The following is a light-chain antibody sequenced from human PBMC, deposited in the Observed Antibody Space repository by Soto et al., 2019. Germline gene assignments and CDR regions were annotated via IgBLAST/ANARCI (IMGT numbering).Light chain of an antibody. V-gene: IGKV3-15*01. CDR2: GAS. Sequence: EIVMTQSPATLSVSPGERATLSCRASQSVSSNLAWYQQKPGQAPRLLIYGASTRATGIPARFSCSGSGTECTLPIGSLQSEDFAVYYWQQYNNWPIFTFGPGTKVDIK. CDR1: QSVSSN. J-gene: IGKJ3*01. CDR3: QQYNNWPIFT.